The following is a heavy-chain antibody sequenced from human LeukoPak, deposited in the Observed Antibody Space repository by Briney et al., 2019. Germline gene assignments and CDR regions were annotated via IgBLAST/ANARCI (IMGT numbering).Heavy chain of an antibody. V-gene: IGHV3-11*04. CDR3: ASIGVDWYFDL. CDR1: GFTFSDYY. D-gene: IGHD3-16*02. J-gene: IGHJ2*01. CDR2: ISSSGSIT. Sequence: GGSLRLSCAASGFTFSDYYMSWIRQASGKWLEWVSYISSSGSITYYADSVKGRFTISRDNAKNSLYLQMNSLRAEDTAVYYCASIGVDWYFDLWGRGTLVTVSS.